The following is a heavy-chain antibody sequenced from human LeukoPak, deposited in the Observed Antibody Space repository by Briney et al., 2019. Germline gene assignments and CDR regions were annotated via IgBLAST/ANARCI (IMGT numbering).Heavy chain of an antibody. Sequence: SETLSLTCTVSGGSISSSNYYWGWIRQPPGKGLEWIGSIYYSGSTYYNPSLKSRVTISVDTSKNQFSLKLSSVTAADTAVYYCARGAPDYGGNSGAADYWGQGTLVTVSS. V-gene: IGHV4-39*07. J-gene: IGHJ4*02. CDR1: GGSISSSNYY. CDR3: ARGAPDYGGNSGAADY. CDR2: IYYSGST. D-gene: IGHD4-23*01.